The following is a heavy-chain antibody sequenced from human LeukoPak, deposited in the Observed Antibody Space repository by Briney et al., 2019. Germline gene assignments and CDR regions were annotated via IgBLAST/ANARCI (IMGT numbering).Heavy chain of an antibody. CDR3: ARRPPVWFGRNDAFDI. V-gene: IGHV4-59*08. CDR1: GGSISSYY. CDR2: IYYSGST. J-gene: IGHJ3*02. Sequence: SETLSLTCTVSGGSISSYYWSWIRQPPGKGLEWIGYIYYSGSTNYNPSLKSRVTISVDTSKNQFSLKLSSVTAADTAVYYCARRPPVWFGRNDAFDIWGQGTMVTVSS. D-gene: IGHD3-10*01.